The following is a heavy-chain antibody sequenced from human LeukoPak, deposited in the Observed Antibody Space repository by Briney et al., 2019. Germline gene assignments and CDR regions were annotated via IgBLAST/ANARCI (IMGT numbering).Heavy chain of an antibody. CDR2: IKKDGVNK. CDR3: ARATDISTGYLFRFDY. CDR1: GINISSYG. Sequence: GGSLRLSCATSGINISSYGMHCVRQTPGKGLEWVANIKKDGVNKYYVDSVKGRFTISRDNAKNSLYLQMNSLTAEDTAVYYCARATDISTGYLFRFDYWGQGTLVTVPS. J-gene: IGHJ4*02. V-gene: IGHV3-7*04. D-gene: IGHD3-9*01.